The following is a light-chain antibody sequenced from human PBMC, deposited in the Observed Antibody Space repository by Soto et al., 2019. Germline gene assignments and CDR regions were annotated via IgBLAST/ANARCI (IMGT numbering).Light chain of an antibody. CDR3: SSYTSGSTLVV. CDR2: DVN. Sequence: QSALTQPASVSGSPGQSITISCTGSSSDVGASNYVSWYQQHPSKAPKLLIFDVNNRPSGVSDRFSGSKSDNTASLTISGLKAEDEADYYCSSYTSGSTLVVFGGGTKLTVL. V-gene: IGLV2-14*01. J-gene: IGLJ2*01. CDR1: SSDVGASNY.